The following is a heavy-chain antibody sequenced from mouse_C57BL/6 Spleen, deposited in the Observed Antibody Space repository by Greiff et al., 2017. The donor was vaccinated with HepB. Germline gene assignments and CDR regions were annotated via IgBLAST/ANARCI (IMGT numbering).Heavy chain of an antibody. CDR3: ARRGIYYGSSYGYFDV. CDR1: GYAFSSYW. CDR2: IYPGDGDT. D-gene: IGHD1-1*01. Sequence: LQESGAELVKPGASVKISCKASGYAFSSYWMNWVKQRPGKGLEWIGQIYPGDGDTNYNGKFKGKATLTADKSSSTAYMQLSSLTSEDSAVYFCARRGIYYGSSYGYFDVWGTGTTVTVSS. J-gene: IGHJ1*03. V-gene: IGHV1-80*01.